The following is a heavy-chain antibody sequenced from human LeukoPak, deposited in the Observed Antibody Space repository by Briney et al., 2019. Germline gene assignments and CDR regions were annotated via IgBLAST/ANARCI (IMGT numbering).Heavy chain of an antibody. Sequence: ASVKVSCKASGYTFTGYYIHWVRLPPGQGLEWMGWINPNGGGTNYAQKFQGRVTMTRDTSISTAYLDLSSLRSDDTAVYYCARSHDYTNFVGRWGQGTLVTVSS. CDR3: ARSHDYTNFVGR. V-gene: IGHV1-2*02. J-gene: IGHJ4*02. CDR1: GYTFTGYY. D-gene: IGHD4-11*01. CDR2: INPNGGGT.